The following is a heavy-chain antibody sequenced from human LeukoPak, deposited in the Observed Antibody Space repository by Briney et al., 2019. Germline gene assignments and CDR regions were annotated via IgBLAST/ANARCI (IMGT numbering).Heavy chain of an antibody. J-gene: IGHJ4*02. CDR3: GRGSGVADY. V-gene: IGHV3-74*01. Sequence: GGSLRLSCVASGFTFSSYWMHWVRQAPGKGLVWVSRINSDGSSISYADSAKGRFTISRDNAKNTLYLQMTSLRVNDTAVYYCGRGSGVADYWGQGALVTVSS. CDR2: INSDGSSI. CDR1: GFTFSSYW. D-gene: IGHD7-27*01.